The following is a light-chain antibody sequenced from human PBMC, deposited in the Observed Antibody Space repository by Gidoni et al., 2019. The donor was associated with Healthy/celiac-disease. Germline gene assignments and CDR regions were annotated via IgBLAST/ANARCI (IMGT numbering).Light chain of an antibody. Sequence: EIVLTQSPGTLSLSPGERATLSCRASQSVSSSYLAWYQQKPGQAPRLLLYGACSRATGIPDSFSGSGSGTDFTLTISRLEPEDFAVYYCQQYGSSLLTFGGGTKVEIK. V-gene: IGKV3-20*01. CDR1: QSVSSSY. CDR2: GAC. CDR3: QQYGSSLLT. J-gene: IGKJ4*01.